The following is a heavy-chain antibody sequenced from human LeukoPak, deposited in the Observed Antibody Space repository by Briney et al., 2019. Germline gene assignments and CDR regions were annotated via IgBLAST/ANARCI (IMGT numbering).Heavy chain of an antibody. D-gene: IGHD3-10*02. CDR2: ISGSGGST. Sequence: GGSLRLSCAASGFTFSSYAMSWVRQAPGKGLEWVSSISGSGGSTYYADSVKGRFTISRDNAKSSLYLQMNSLRAEDTAVYYCAELGITMIGGVWGKGTTVTISS. J-gene: IGHJ6*04. CDR1: GFTFSSYA. V-gene: IGHV3-23*01. CDR3: AELGITMIGGV.